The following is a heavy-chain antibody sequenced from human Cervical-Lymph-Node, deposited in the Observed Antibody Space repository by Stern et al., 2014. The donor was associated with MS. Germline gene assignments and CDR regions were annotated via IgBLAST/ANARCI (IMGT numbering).Heavy chain of an antibody. V-gene: IGHV3-48*02. CDR2: VSATSSTI. J-gene: IGHJ6*02. CDR3: VRRPSPLTYSYSGMDV. Sequence: EMQLVESGGGLVRPGGSLRLSCAASGFTFSDYRMNWVRPAPGKGLEWVAYVSATSSTIYYADSVKGRFTISRDNAKNSLYLQMNSLRDEDTAVYYCVRRPSPLTYSYSGMDVWGQGTTVTVSS. CDR1: GFTFSDYR.